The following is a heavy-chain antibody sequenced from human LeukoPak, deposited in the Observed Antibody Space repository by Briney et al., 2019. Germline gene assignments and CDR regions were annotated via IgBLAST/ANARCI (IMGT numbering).Heavy chain of an antibody. CDR1: GGSISSYY. Sequence: SETLSLTCTVSGGSISSYYWSWIRQPAGKGLEWIGRIYTSGSTNYNPSLKSRVTISVDTSKNQFSLKLSSVTAADMAVYYCASSTSYHFDYWGQGTLVTVSS. J-gene: IGHJ4*02. CDR3: ASSTSYHFDY. V-gene: IGHV4-4*07. CDR2: IYTSGST. D-gene: IGHD2-2*01.